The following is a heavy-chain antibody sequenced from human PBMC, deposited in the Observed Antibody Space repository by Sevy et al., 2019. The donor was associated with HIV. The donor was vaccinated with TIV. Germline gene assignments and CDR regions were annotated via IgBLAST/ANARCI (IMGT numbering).Heavy chain of an antibody. Sequence: SETLSLTCTVSGGSISSYYWSWIRQPPGKGLEWIGYIYYSGSTNYNPSLKSRVTISVDTSKNQFSLKLSSVTAADTAVYYGAGDRPAYDSSGYYNNWFDPWGQGTLVTVSS. CDR2: IYYSGST. CDR1: GGSISSYY. CDR3: AGDRPAYDSSGYYNNWFDP. D-gene: IGHD3-22*01. V-gene: IGHV4-59*01. J-gene: IGHJ5*02.